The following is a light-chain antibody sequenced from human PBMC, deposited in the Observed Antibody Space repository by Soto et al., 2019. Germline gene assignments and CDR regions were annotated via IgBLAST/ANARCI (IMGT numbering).Light chain of an antibody. Sequence: EIVLTQSPGTLSLSPGERATLSCRASQSVSTSYLAWYQQKPGQAPRLLIHGASSRATGIPDRFSGSGSGTDFTLTISRLEPEDFAVYYCQQYGGSFTFGPGKTVDIK. J-gene: IGKJ3*01. CDR1: QSVSTSY. CDR2: GAS. V-gene: IGKV3-20*01. CDR3: QQYGGSFT.